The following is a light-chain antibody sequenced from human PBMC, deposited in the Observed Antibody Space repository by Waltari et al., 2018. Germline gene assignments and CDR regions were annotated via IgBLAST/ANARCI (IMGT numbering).Light chain of an antibody. Sequence: QPALTQPASVSGSPGQSITIPCPGTSIAVGNNTPVCWYQKHPDKVPKLIIYEVSKRPSGVSDRFSGSKSGNTASLTISGLQEEDEGEYYCSSYTTSTTLLFGTGTRLTVL. V-gene: IGLV2-14*01. CDR2: EVS. CDR1: SIAVGNNTP. J-gene: IGLJ1*01. CDR3: SSYTTSTTLL.